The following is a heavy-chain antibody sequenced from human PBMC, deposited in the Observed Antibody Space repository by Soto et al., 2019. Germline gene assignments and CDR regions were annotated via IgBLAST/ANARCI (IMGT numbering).Heavy chain of an antibody. V-gene: IGHV1-18*01. Sequence: QVQLAQSANEVKKPGASVRVSCKAAGYTFIRYGIAWVRQAPGQGLEWMGWISPYNDYTVYAQKFQGRVSMTADTSTRTVYMNLRGLKSDDTAVYYCARGGYYDNSWGKFSHYGLDVWGQGTSVSVSS. J-gene: IGHJ6*02. CDR1: GYTFIRYG. CDR2: ISPYNDYT. D-gene: IGHD3-16*01. CDR3: ARGGYYDNSWGKFSHYGLDV.